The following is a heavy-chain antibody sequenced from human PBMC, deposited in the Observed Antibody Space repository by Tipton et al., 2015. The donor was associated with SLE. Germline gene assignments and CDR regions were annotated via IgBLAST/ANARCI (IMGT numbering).Heavy chain of an antibody. CDR1: GFTFSSYA. V-gene: IGHV3-64D*06. D-gene: IGHD6-6*01. CDR2: ISSNGGST. Sequence: SLRLSCSASGFTFSSYAMHWVRQAPGKGLEYVSAISSNGGSTYYADSVKGRFTISRDNSKNTLYLQMSSLRAEDTAVYYCAKDSPPVEYSSLYYFDYWGQGTLVTVSS. CDR3: AKDSPPVEYSSLYYFDY. J-gene: IGHJ4*02.